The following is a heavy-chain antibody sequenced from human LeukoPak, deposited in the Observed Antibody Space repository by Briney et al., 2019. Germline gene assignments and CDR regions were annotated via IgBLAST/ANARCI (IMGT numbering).Heavy chain of an antibody. D-gene: IGHD2-8*01. CDR3: VRQAVSGFSRMDN. CDR2: INPDGSSS. J-gene: IGHJ4*02. V-gene: IGHV3-74*01. CDR1: GFTLSNYL. Sequence: GGSVRHLRAASGFTLSNYLVHWVRQAPGKGLERVSRINPDGSSSNYADSVKGRFTMSRDNAKSMVYLQMDGLRAEDTAVFSCVRQAVSGFSRMDNWGRGSLVTVSS.